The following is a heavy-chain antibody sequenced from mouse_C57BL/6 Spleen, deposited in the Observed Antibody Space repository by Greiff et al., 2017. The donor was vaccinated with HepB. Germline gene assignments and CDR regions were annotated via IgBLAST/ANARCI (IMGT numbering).Heavy chain of an antibody. CDR3: ARDSSGYVDAMDC. D-gene: IGHD3-2*02. Sequence: VQLKESVAELVRPGASVKLSCTASGFNIKNPYMHWVKQRPEQGLEWIGRIDPANGNTKYAPKFQGKATITADTSSNTAYLQLSSLTSEDTAIYYCARDSSGYVDAMDCWGQGTSVTVSS. CDR1: GFNIKNPY. V-gene: IGHV14-3*01. J-gene: IGHJ4*01. CDR2: IDPANGNT.